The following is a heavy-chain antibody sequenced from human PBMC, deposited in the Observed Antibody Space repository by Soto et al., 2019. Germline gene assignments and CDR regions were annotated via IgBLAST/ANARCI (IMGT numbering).Heavy chain of an antibody. CDR1: GFSLTSRPVG. J-gene: IGHJ4*02. D-gene: IGHD3-16*01. Sequence: QITLKESGPTLVKPTQTLTLTCTFSGFSLTSRPVGVGWVRQPPGKALEWLAFIYWDDDKRYSPSLRSTLTVTKDASKHHVVLTLTNMDPVDTATYYCAHRSNYDGSWNEGVFDYWGQGILVTVSS. CDR2: IYWDDDK. V-gene: IGHV2-5*02. CDR3: AHRSNYDGSWNEGVFDY.